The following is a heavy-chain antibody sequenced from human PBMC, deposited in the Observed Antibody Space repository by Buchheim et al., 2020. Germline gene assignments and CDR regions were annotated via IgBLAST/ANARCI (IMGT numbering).Heavy chain of an antibody. Sequence: QVQLQESGPGLVKPSQTLSLTCTVSGGSISSGGYYWSWIRQHPGKGLEWIGYIYYSWSTYYNPSLKSRVTISVDTSNNPFSLKLSSVTAADTAVYYCARGGIGYYGSGSYLKDWYFDLWGRGTL. CDR2: IYYSWST. J-gene: IGHJ2*01. CDR1: GGSISSGGYY. D-gene: IGHD3-10*01. CDR3: ARGGIGYYGSGSYLKDWYFDL. V-gene: IGHV4-31*03.